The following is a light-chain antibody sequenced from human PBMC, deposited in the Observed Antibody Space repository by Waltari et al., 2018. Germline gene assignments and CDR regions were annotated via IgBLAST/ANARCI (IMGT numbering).Light chain of an antibody. CDR1: QSISKY. J-gene: IGKJ2*01. V-gene: IGKV1-39*01. CDR3: QQYDNWPLYT. CDR2: GAS. Sequence: DIQMTQSPSSLSASVGDRVTITCRASQSISKYLNWYKQKPGKAPKLLIYGASSLQSGVPPRFSGSGSGTEFTLSISSLQSEDFAIYFCQQYDNWPLYTFGQGTKLEIK.